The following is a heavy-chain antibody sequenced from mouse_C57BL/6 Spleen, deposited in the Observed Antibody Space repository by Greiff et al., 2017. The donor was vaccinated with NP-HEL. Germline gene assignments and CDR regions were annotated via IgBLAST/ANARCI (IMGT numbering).Heavy chain of an antibody. J-gene: IGHJ2*01. D-gene: IGHD3-2*02. CDR3: TREAYRDY. CDR2: IDPETGGT. Sequence: VKLQESGAELVRPGASVTLSCKASGYTFTDYEMHWVKQTPVHGLEWIGAIDPETGGTAYNQKFKGKAILTADKSSSTAYMELRSLTSEDSAVYYCTREAYRDYWGQGTTLTVSS. V-gene: IGHV1-15*01. CDR1: GYTFTDYE.